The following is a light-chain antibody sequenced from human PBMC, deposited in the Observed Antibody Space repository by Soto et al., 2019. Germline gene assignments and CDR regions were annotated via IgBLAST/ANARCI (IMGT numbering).Light chain of an antibody. CDR3: QQYDNLPSIT. CDR2: DAS. Sequence: DMQMTQSPSSLSASVGDRVTITCQASQDISNYLNWYQQKPGKAPKLLIYDASTLETGVPSRFSGSGSGTDFTFTISSVQPEDIATYYCQQYDNLPSITFGQGTRLDIK. V-gene: IGKV1-33*01. CDR1: QDISNY. J-gene: IGKJ5*01.